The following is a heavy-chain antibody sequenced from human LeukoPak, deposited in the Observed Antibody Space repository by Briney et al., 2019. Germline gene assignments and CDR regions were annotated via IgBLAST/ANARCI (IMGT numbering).Heavy chain of an antibody. D-gene: IGHD1-1*01. Sequence: GASVKVPCKASVYTFTGYYMHWVRQAPGQGLEWMGWINPNSGGTNYAQKFQGRVTMTRDTSISTAYMELSRLRSDDTAVYYCARGSYNWNDGGYYFDYWGQGTLVTVSS. V-gene: IGHV1-2*02. CDR2: INPNSGGT. J-gene: IGHJ4*02. CDR1: VYTFTGYY. CDR3: ARGSYNWNDGGYYFDY.